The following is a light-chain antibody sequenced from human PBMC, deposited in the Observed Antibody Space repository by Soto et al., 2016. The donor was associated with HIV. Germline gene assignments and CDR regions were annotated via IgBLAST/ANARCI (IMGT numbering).Light chain of an antibody. J-gene: IGKJ4*01. CDR3: QKYDTVPXA. V-gene: IGKV1-27*01. CDR1: QAISNS. Sequence: DIQMTQSPSSLSASVGDRVTITCRASQAISNSLAWYQQKPGKVPKLLIYGASTLQSGAPSRFSGSGSGTDFTLTITSLQPEDVATYYCQKYDTVPXAFGGGTKVEIK. CDR2: GAS.